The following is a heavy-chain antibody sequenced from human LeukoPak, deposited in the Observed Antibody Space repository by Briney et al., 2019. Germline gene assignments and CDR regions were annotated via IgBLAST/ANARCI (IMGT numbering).Heavy chain of an antibody. CDR3: SRGSYDYWKKAFFDY. J-gene: IGHJ4*02. D-gene: IGHD3-3*01. CDR1: GFTCRDYA. Sequence: GRSLRLSCSAFGFTCRDYAMSWFRQAPGKGLEWVGFIRSKAYVGTTEYAASVKGRFTISRDDSNSIAYLQMNSLKTEDTAMYYCSRGSYDYWKKAFFDYWGQGTLVTVSS. V-gene: IGHV3-49*03. CDR2: IRSKAYVGTT.